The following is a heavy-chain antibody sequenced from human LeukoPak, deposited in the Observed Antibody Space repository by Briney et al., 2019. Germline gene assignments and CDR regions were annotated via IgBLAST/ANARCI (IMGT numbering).Heavy chain of an antibody. Sequence: SETLSLTCTVSGGSISSSSYYWGWIRQPPGKGLEWFGSIYYSGRTYNNPSLESRVTMSVDTSKNQFSLSLNSVTAADTAVYYCARLLYDRSGYYYFDLWGRGTLVTVSS. D-gene: IGHD3-22*01. CDR1: GGSISSSSYY. CDR2: IYYSGRT. J-gene: IGHJ4*02. V-gene: IGHV4-39*01. CDR3: ARLLYDRSGYYYFDL.